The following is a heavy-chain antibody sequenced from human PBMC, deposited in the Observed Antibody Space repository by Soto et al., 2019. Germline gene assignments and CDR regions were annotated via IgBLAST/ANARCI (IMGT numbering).Heavy chain of an antibody. D-gene: IGHD4-17*01. J-gene: IGHJ4*02. CDR3: ARACRDSGEPRTSFDY. CDR1: GASITQYY. Sequence: PSETLSLTCTVSGASITQYYWNWIRQSPEKGLEWIGSIYYSGITYYNPSLKSRVTMSVDTSKNQFSLKLSSVNASDTAVYYCARACRDSGEPRTSFDYWGQGTLVTVSS. V-gene: IGHV4-59*04. CDR2: IYYSGIT.